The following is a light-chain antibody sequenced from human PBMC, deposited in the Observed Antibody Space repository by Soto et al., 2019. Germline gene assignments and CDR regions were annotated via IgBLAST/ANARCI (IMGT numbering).Light chain of an antibody. CDR3: SSYTSSSTLYV. J-gene: IGLJ1*01. CDR2: DVS. CDR1: SSDVGGYNY. V-gene: IGLV2-14*01. Sequence: QCVLTQPASVSGSPGQSITISCPGTSSDVGGYNYVSWYQQHPGKAPKLMIYDVSNRPSGVSNRFSGSKSGNTASLTISGLQAEDEADYYCSSYTSSSTLYVFGTGTKVTVL.